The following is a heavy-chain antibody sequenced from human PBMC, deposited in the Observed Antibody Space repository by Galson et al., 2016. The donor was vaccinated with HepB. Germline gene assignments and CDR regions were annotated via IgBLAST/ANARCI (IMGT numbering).Heavy chain of an antibody. D-gene: IGHD4/OR15-4a*01. CDR1: GFNFRDYW. J-gene: IGHJ5*02. V-gene: IGHV3-74*03. CDR2: IDTNGIYT. CDR3: VREVDFGHCP. Sequence: SLRLSCAASGFNFRDYWMHWVRQAPGKGLEWVSYIDTNGIYTTYAESVKGRFTISRDNAKNTLYLQMTSLRAEDTAVYYCVREVDFGHCPWGPGAQVTVSS.